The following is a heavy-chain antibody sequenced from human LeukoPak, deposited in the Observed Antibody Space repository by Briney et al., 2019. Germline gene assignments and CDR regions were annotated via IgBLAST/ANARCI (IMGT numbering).Heavy chain of an antibody. CDR1: GYTFTGYY. Sequence: ASVKVSCKASGYTFTGYYMHWVRQAPGQGLDWMGWIHPNSGGTNHAQKFQGRVTMTRDTSISTAYMELSRLRSDDTAVYYCAREGDGDFLDYWGQGTLVTVSS. CDR3: AREGDGDFLDY. V-gene: IGHV1-2*02. J-gene: IGHJ4*02. CDR2: IHPNSGGT. D-gene: IGHD3-16*01.